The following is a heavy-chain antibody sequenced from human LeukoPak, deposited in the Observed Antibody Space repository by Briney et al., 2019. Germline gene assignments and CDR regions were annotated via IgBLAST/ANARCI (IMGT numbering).Heavy chain of an antibody. CDR1: GFTFSSYW. V-gene: IGHV3-7*01. CDR3: AKLNYDFWSGVWEGYYMDV. Sequence: GGSLRLSCAASGFTFSSYWMTWVRQAPGKGLEWVANIREDGSEKYYVDSVKGRFAISRDNAKNSLYLQVNSLRAEDTAVYYCAKLNYDFWSGVWEGYYMDVWGKGTTVTVSS. CDR2: IREDGSEK. D-gene: IGHD3-3*01. J-gene: IGHJ6*03.